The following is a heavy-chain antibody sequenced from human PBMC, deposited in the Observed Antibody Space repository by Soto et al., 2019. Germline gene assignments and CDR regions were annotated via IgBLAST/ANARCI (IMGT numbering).Heavy chain of an antibody. V-gene: IGHV3-48*03. CDR3: ARGGNR. CDR2: ISSSGNST. CDR1: GLTFSTYE. D-gene: IGHD3-16*01. Sequence: EGQLVESGGGLVQPGGSLRLSCAASGLTFSTYEMNWVRQAPGKGLEWVSYISSSGNSTYYADFVKGRFTISRDNAKNSLYLEMNSLRPEDTALYYCARGGNRWGQGALVTVSS. J-gene: IGHJ4*02.